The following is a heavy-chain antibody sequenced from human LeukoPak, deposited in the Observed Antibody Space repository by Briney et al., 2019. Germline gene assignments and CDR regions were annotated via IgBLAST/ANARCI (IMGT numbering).Heavy chain of an antibody. CDR1: GYTFTCHH. V-gene: IGHV1-2*02. CDR2: INLNSGGT. J-gene: IGHJ4*02. D-gene: IGHD6-13*01. CDR3: ARHSSTYLDY. Sequence: ASVTVSFKASGYTFTCHHMHWVRQAPGQGLEWMGWINLNSGGTSSAQKFQGRVTMNRDTSITTVYMELSRLGSDDTAVYYCARHSSTYLDYWGQGTLVTVSS.